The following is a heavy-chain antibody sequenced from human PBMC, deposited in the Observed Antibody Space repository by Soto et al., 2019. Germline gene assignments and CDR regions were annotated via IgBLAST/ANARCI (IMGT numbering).Heavy chain of an antibody. CDR3: ARGVGSSPPRY. Sequence: QVQLQESGPGLVKSSETLSLTCTVSGGSISPYYWSWIRQSPGKGLEWIGYISYSGNPYYSPSLKSRVIMSLDTSRNRITLRVASPTAADKAVYFWARGVGSSPPRYGGKGTLVSVSS. CDR2: ISYSGNP. D-gene: IGHD1-26*01. CDR1: GGSISPYY. J-gene: IGHJ4*02. V-gene: IGHV4-59*01.